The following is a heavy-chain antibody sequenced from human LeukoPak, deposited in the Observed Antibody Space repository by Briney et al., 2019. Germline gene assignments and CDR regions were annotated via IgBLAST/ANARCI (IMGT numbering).Heavy chain of an antibody. CDR1: GGSISSNNYY. Sequence: SETLSLTCTVSGGSISSNNYYWGWIRQPPGKGLEWIGNIYYSGSTYYNPSLKSRVTISVDTSENQFSLKLGSVTAADTAVYYCARQSYNPDAFDIWGQGTMVTVSS. CDR3: ARQSYNPDAFDI. V-gene: IGHV4-39*01. D-gene: IGHD1-14*01. J-gene: IGHJ3*02. CDR2: IYYSGST.